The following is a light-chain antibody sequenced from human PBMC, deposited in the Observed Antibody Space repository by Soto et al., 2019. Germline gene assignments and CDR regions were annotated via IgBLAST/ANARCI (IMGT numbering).Light chain of an antibody. V-gene: IGLV2-8*01. CDR2: EVT. Sequence: QSALTQPPSASGSPGQSVTISCNGTSNDIGGYNYVSWYQHHPGKAPKLMIYEVTKRPSGVPDRFSGSKSANTASLTVSGPQAEDEAVYYCSSHGGINNVVFGGGPKLTVL. J-gene: IGLJ3*02. CDR3: SSHGGINNVV. CDR1: SNDIGGYNY.